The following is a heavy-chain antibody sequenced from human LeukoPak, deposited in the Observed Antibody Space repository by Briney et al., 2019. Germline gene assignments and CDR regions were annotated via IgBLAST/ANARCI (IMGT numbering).Heavy chain of an antibody. J-gene: IGHJ4*02. CDR1: GFTFYDHA. Sequence: PGGSLRLSCAASGFTFYDHAMSWVRQAPGKGLEWVSSITYSSRDIYYVDSVKGRFISSRDNANNSLYLQLHSTPVEDTAVYYCARVSREYGDLDSWGQGTLVTVSS. V-gene: IGHV3-21*01. CDR3: ARVSREYGDLDS. CDR2: ITYSSRDI. D-gene: IGHD4-17*01.